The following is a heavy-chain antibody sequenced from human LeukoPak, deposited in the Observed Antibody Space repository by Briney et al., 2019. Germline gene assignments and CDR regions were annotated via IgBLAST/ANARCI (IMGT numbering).Heavy chain of an antibody. D-gene: IGHD3-16*02. V-gene: IGHV4-39*07. Sequence: SETLSLTCTVSGGSISSSSYYWGWIRQPPGKGLEWIGSIYYSGSTYYNPSLKSRVTISVDTSKNQFSLKLSSVTAADTAVYYCARATFGGVIVNFKGAFDIWGQGTMVTVSS. J-gene: IGHJ3*02. CDR2: IYYSGST. CDR1: GGSISSSSYY. CDR3: ARATFGGVIVNFKGAFDI.